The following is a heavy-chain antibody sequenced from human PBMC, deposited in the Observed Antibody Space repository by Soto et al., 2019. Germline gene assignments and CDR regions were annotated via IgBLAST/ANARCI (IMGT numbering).Heavy chain of an antibody. CDR2: IYYSGST. CDR1: GGSISSYY. Sequence: PSETLSLTCTVSGGSISSYYWSWIRQPPGKGLEWIGYIYYSGSTNYNPSLKSRVTISVDTSKNQFSLKLSSVTAADTAVYYCARQNYYYYYMDVWGNGTPVTSP. CDR3: ARQNYYYYYMDV. J-gene: IGHJ6*03. V-gene: IGHV4-59*08.